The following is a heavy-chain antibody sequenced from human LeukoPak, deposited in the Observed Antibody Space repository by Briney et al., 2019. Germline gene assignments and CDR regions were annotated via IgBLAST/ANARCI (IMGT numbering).Heavy chain of an antibody. J-gene: IGHJ4*02. CDR1: GFTVSSKY. CDR2: IYSGDTT. D-gene: IGHD3-10*01. Sequence: GGSLRLSCAASGFTVSSKYMSWVRQAPGKGLEWVSVIYSGDTTYYADSVKGRFTISRDNAKNSLYLQMNSLRAEDTAVYYCARGGHGSGSYYMAYWGQGTLVTVSS. CDR3: ARGGHGSGSYYMAY. V-gene: IGHV3-53*01.